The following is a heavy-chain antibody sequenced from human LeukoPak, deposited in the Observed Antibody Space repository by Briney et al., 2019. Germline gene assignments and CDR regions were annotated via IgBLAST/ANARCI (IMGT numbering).Heavy chain of an antibody. CDR1: GFTFSGSA. CDR3: TRQDVGTGYSYGLDAFDI. CDR2: IRSKANSYAT. V-gene: IGHV3-73*01. Sequence: PGGSLRLSCAAPGFTFSGSAMHWVRRASGKGLEWVGRIRSKANSYATAYAASVKGRFTISRDDSKNTAYLQMNSLKTEDTAVYYCTRQDVGTGYSYGLDAFDIWGQGTMVTVSS. J-gene: IGHJ3*02. D-gene: IGHD5-18*01.